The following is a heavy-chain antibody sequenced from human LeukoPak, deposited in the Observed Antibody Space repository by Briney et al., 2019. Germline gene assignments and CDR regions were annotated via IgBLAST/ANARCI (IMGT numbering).Heavy chain of an antibody. Sequence: PSETLSLTCTVSGGSISSSSYYWGWIRQPPGKGLEWIGSIYYSGSTYYNPPLKSRVTMSVDTSKNQFSLKLSSVTAADTAVYYCARRPVSSGGSCYDYWGQGTLVTVSS. CDR1: GGSISSSSYY. CDR3: ARRPVSSGGSCYDY. D-gene: IGHD2-15*01. V-gene: IGHV4-39*01. CDR2: IYYSGST. J-gene: IGHJ4*02.